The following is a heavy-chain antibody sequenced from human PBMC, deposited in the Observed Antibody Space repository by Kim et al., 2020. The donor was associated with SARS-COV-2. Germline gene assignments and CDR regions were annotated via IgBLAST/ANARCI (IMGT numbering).Heavy chain of an antibody. Sequence: GGSLRLSCAASGFTFSSYGMHWVRQAPGKGLERVAVIWYDGSNKYYADSVKGRFTISRDNSKNTLYLQMNSLSAEDTAVYYCARSRWMRGSGYYPDYWGQGTLVTVSS. CDR3: ARSRWMRGSGYYPDY. CDR1: GFTFSSYG. D-gene: IGHD3-22*01. V-gene: IGHV3-33*01. CDR2: IWYDGSNK. J-gene: IGHJ4*02.